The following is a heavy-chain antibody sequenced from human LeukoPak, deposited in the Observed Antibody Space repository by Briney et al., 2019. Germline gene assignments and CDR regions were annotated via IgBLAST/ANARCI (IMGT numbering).Heavy chain of an antibody. J-gene: IGHJ4*02. CDR3: ARESERVPAAMPGY. CDR1: GYTFTGYY. Sequence: GASVKVSCKAFGYTFTGYYMHWGRQAPGQGVGGMGWINPNSGGTNYAQKFQGRVTMTRDTSISTAYMELSRLRSDDTAVYYCARESERVPAAMPGYWGQGTLVTVSS. CDR2: INPNSGGT. V-gene: IGHV1-2*02. D-gene: IGHD2-2*01.